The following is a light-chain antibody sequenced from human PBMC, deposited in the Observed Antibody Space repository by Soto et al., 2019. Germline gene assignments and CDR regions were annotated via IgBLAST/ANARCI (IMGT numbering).Light chain of an antibody. V-gene: IGLV2-14*01. CDR1: SSDVGGYNY. CDR2: EVS. Sequence: QSALTQPASVSGSPGQSITISCTGTSSDVGGYNYVSWYQQHPGKAPKLMIYEVSNRPSGVSNRFSGSKSGNTASLTISGLQAEDEADYYCSSYIPSSISVVFGGGTKLTVL. CDR3: SSYIPSSISVV. J-gene: IGLJ2*01.